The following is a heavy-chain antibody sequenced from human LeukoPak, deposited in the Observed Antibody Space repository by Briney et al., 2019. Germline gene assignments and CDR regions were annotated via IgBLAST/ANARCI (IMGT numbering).Heavy chain of an antibody. CDR2: INVDGSST. J-gene: IGHJ6*03. CDR3: ARAPRPYGAGYMDV. CDR1: GFTFSSYE. Sequence: GGSLRLSCAASGFTFSSYEMNWVRQAPGKGLVWVSRINVDGSSTSYADSVKGRFTISRDNAKNTLYLQMNSLRAEDTAVYYCARAPRPYGAGYMDVWGKGTTVTISS. V-gene: IGHV3-74*01. D-gene: IGHD4-17*01.